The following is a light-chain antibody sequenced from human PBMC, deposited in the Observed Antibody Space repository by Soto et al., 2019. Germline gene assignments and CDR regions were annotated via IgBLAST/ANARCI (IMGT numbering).Light chain of an antibody. CDR2: EVS. J-gene: IGLJ3*02. Sequence: QSALTQHASVSGSPGQSITISCTGTSRDVGYYNFVSWYQQHPGKAPKLMIYEVSNRPSGVSNRFSGSKSGNTASLTISGLQAEDEADYYCSSYTSRNTWVFGGGTMLTVL. V-gene: IGLV2-14*01. CDR3: SSYTSRNTWV. CDR1: SRDVGYYNF.